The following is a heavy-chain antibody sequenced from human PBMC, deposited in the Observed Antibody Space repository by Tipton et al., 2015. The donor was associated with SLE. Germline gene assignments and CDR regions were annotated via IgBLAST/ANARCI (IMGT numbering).Heavy chain of an antibody. V-gene: IGHV4-4*07. CDR1: GGSISTYY. CDR3: AREYSSSSGKSAFDI. CDR2: IYTSGST. Sequence: TLSLTCTVSGGSISTYYWSWIRQPAGKGLEWIGRIYTSGSTNYNPSLNSRLTKSVDASQNQFSLKLRSVTAADTAVYYCAREYSSSSGKSAFDIWGQGTMVTVSS. D-gene: IGHD6-6*01. J-gene: IGHJ3*02.